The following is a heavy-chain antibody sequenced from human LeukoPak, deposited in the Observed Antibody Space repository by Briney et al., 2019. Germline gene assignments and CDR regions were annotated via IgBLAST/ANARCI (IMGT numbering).Heavy chain of an antibody. J-gene: IGHJ4*02. CDR1: GGSISSYY. D-gene: IGHD3-16*02. V-gene: IGHV4-59*12. Sequence: SETLSLTCTVSGGSISSYYWSWIRQPPGKGLEWIGYIYYSGSTNYNPSLKSRVTISVDTSKNQFSLKLSSVTAADTAVYYCARDSSQIWGSYRSTDYWGQGTLVTVSS. CDR2: IYYSGST. CDR3: ARDSSQIWGSYRSTDY.